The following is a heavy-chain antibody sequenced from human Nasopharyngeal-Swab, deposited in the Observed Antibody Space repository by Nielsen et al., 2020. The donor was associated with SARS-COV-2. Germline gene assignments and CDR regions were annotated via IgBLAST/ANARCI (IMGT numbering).Heavy chain of an antibody. CDR3: TTDFYFDN. J-gene: IGHJ4*02. CDR1: GFIFSASA. V-gene: IGHV3-73*01. Sequence: GESLKISCAASGFIFSASAMHWVRQAPGKGLEWLGRIGDKDHNYATTYGASVKGRFTISRDDSKNTAFLQMDSLKTEDTALYYCTTDFYFDNWGQGTLVTVSS. CDR2: IGDKDHNYAT.